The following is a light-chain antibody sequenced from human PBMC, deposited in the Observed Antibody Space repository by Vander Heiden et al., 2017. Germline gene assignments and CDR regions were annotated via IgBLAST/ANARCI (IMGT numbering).Light chain of an antibody. CDR2: AAS. Sequence: DIQMTQSPSSLSASVGDRVTITCRASQSISSYLNWYQQKPGKAPKLLIYAASSLQSGVPSRFSGSGSGTDFTLTISSLQPEDFATYYCQQSDSTPPSTFGHGTKVDIK. CDR1: QSISSY. CDR3: QQSDSTPPST. J-gene: IGKJ3*01. V-gene: IGKV1-39*01.